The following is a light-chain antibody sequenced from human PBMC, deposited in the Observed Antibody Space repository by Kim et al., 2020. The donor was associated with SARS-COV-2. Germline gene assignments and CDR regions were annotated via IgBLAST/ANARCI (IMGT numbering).Light chain of an antibody. CDR1: QSVSSY. Sequence: SPVESATLSCRASQSVSSYLAWYQQKPGQAPRLLIYDASNRATGIPARFSGSGSGTDFTLTISSLEPEDVAVYYCQQRSNWPPITFGQGTRLEIK. CDR3: QQRSNWPPIT. V-gene: IGKV3-11*01. CDR2: DAS. J-gene: IGKJ5*01.